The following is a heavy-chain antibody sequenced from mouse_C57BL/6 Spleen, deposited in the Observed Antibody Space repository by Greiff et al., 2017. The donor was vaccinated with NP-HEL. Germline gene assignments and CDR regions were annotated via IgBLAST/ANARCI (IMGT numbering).Heavy chain of an antibody. Sequence: QVQLKESGAELVRPGTSVKMSCKASGYTFTNYWIGWAKQRPGHGLEWIGDIYPGGGYTNYNEKFKGKATLTADKSSSTAYMQFSSLTSEDSAIYYCARWDGYYYYFDYWGQGTTLTVSS. V-gene: IGHV1-63*01. J-gene: IGHJ2*01. CDR2: IYPGGGYT. CDR1: GYTFTNYW. D-gene: IGHD2-3*01. CDR3: ARWDGYYYYFDY.